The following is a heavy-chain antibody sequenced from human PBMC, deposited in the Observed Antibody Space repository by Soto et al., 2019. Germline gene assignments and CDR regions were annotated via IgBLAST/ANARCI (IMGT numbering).Heavy chain of an antibody. Sequence: PSETLSLTCTVSGGSISSRGYYWGWIRQPPGKGLEWIGTIYYSGSTYYNPSLKSRVTISVDTSKNQFSLKLSSVTAADTAVYYCATSSWFDPWGQGTLVTSPQ. CDR1: GGSISSRGYY. J-gene: IGHJ5*02. V-gene: IGHV4-39*01. D-gene: IGHD6-13*01. CDR3: ATSSWFDP. CDR2: IYYSGST.